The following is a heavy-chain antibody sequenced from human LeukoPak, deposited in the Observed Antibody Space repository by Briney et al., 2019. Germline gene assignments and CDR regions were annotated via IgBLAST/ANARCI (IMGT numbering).Heavy chain of an antibody. CDR1: LGSPTVVYC. CDR2: INHMGTT. V-gene: IGHV4-34*01. D-gene: IGHD1-1*01. Sequence: PSGSLSLTSALSLGSPTVVYCWTGTGRPPGRGLEWMGEINHMGTTNYNPSLNGRVPISVDMSKNQFPLELNSVTAADTGGYYWARGLPETVWSVWGQGTTVTVSS. CDR3: ARGLPETVWSV. J-gene: IGHJ6*02.